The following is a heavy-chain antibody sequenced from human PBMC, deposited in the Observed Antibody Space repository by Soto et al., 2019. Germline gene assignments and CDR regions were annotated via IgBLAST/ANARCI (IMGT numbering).Heavy chain of an antibody. Sequence: SETLSLTCTVSGGSISSGGYYWSWIRQHPGKGLEWIGYIYYSGSTYYNPSLKSRVTISVDTSKNQFSLKLSSVTAADTAVYYCVRGSPVTTLSNEGNWFDPWGQGTLVTVSS. CDR2: IYYSGST. CDR1: GGSISSGGYY. J-gene: IGHJ5*02. CDR3: VRGSPVTTLSNEGNWFDP. V-gene: IGHV4-31*03. D-gene: IGHD4-17*01.